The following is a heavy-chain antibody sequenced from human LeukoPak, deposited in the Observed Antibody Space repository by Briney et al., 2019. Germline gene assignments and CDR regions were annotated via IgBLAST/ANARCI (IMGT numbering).Heavy chain of an antibody. Sequence: ASVKVSFKTAGYTFSIHGISWVRQAPGQGLEWMGWISANSGDTKFAQKFQGRVTMTTETSTNTAYMELRSLRFDDTAIYYCARDKRYAFDNWGQGTLVSVSS. CDR2: ISANSGDT. J-gene: IGHJ4*02. CDR1: GYTFSIHG. V-gene: IGHV1-18*01. D-gene: IGHD3-9*01. CDR3: ARDKRYAFDN.